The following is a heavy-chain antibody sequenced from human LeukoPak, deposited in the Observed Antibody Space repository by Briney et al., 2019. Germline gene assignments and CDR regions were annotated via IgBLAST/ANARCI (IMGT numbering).Heavy chain of an antibody. J-gene: IGHJ6*03. CDR3: ARDYGSGSYYYYYYYMDV. CDR2: INSSGSTI. Sequence: LSGGSLRLSCAASGFTFSSYEMNWVRQAPGKGLEWVSYINSSGSTIYYADSVKGRFTISRDNAKNSLYLQMNSLRAEDTAVYYCARDYGSGSYYYYYYYMDVWGKGTTVTISS. CDR1: GFTFSSYE. V-gene: IGHV3-48*03. D-gene: IGHD3-10*01.